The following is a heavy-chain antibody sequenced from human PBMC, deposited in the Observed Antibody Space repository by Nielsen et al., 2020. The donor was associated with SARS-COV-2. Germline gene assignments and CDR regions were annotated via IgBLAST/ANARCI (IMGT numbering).Heavy chain of an antibody. CDR1: GFTFSNAW. J-gene: IGHJ6*02. Sequence: GGSLRLSCAASGFTFSNAWMSWVRQAPGKGLGWVGRIKSKTDGGTTDYAAPVKGRFTISRDDSKNTLYLQMNSLKTEDTAVYYCTTEEGLWSGYYTYYGMDVWGQGTTVTVSS. D-gene: IGHD3-3*01. CDR3: TTEEGLWSGYYTYYGMDV. CDR2: IKSKTDGGTT. V-gene: IGHV3-15*01.